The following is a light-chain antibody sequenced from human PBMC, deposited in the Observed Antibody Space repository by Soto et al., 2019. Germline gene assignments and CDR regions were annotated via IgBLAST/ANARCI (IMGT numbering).Light chain of an antibody. CDR2: DAS. Sequence: EIVLTQSTATLSLSPGERATLSCRASQSVSSYLAWYQQKPGQAPRLLIYDASNRATGIPARFSGSGSGTDFTLTISSLEPEDFAVYYCQQRSNWPLTFGGGTKADI. J-gene: IGKJ4*01. V-gene: IGKV3-11*01. CDR1: QSVSSY. CDR3: QQRSNWPLT.